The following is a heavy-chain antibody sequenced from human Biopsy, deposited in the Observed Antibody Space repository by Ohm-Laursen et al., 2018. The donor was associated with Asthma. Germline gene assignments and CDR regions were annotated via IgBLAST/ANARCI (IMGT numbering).Heavy chain of an antibody. Sequence: SDTLSLTCTVSGGAIRSQDWTWIRLPPGKGLVYIGDVSHTGSTNANPSLKSRVTMPLDTSKTQFSLRLTSVTPADPAVYYCARLADCSGGACYSYGWFDPWGQGTRVTVSS. D-gene: IGHD2-15*01. V-gene: IGHV4-59*07. CDR3: ARLADCSGGACYSYGWFDP. CDR1: GGAIRSQD. CDR2: VSHTGST. J-gene: IGHJ5*02.